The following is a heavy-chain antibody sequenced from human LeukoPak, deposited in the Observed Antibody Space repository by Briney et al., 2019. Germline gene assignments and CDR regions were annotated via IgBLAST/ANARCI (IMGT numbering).Heavy chain of an antibody. D-gene: IGHD1-14*01. CDR2: INAGNGNT. V-gene: IGHV1-3*01. J-gene: IGHJ3*01. CDR3: ARERPTTTAFHV. Sequence: ASVKVSCKTSGNTFSSNIINWARQAPGQSLDWMGWINAGNGNTKYSEKFQGRVTITRDTSASTVYMELTSLRSEDTAVYYCARERPTTTAFHVWGQGTMVTVS. CDR1: GNTFSSNI.